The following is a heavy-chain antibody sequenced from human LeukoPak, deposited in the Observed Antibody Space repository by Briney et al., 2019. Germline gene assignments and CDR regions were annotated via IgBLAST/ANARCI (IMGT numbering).Heavy chain of an antibody. Sequence: ASVKVSCKASGGTFSSYAISWVRQAPGQGLEWMGGIIPIFGTANYAQKFQGRVTITADKSTSTAYMELSSLRSEDTAVYYCARGRIAAAGTSDYWGQGTLVTVSS. CDR2: IIPIFGTA. CDR1: GGTFSSYA. CDR3: ARGRIAAAGTSDY. J-gene: IGHJ4*02. D-gene: IGHD6-13*01. V-gene: IGHV1-69*06.